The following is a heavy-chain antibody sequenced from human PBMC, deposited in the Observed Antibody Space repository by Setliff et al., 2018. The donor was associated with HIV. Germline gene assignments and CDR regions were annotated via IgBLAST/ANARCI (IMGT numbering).Heavy chain of an antibody. CDR1: GYTLTDLS. D-gene: IGHD1-1*01. J-gene: IGHJ4*02. CDR3: ASHRRVGTTVLFSY. CDR2: FDPEHDKT. Sequence: ASVKVSCKVSGYTLTDLSIHWVRQAPGKGLEWMGGFDPEHDKTIYAQKFQGRVTMTEDTSTDTAYMQLNSLRSEDTAVYFCASHRRVGTTVLFSYWGQGTLVTGSS. V-gene: IGHV1-24*01.